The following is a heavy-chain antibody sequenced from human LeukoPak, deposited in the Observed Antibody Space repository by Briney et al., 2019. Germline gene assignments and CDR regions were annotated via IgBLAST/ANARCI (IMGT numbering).Heavy chain of an antibody. D-gene: IGHD1-1*01. V-gene: IGHV3-30*19. CDR2: ISYDGSNK. CDR1: GFSFSGYG. CDR3: AREWNLDY. Sequence: GGSLRLSCAASGFSFSGYGMHWVRQAPGKGLEWVALISYDGSNKYYADSVKGRFTISRDNSRNTLYLQMNSLRAEDTAVYYCAREWNLDYWGQGTLVTVSS. J-gene: IGHJ4*02.